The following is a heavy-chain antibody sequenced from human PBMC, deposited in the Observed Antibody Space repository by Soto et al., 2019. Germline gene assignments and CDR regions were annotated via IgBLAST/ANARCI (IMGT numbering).Heavy chain of an antibody. CDR2: INPNSGGT. J-gene: IGHJ3*02. CDR1: GYTFTGYY. Sequence: ASVKVSCKASGYTFTGYYMHWVRQAPGQGLDWMGWINPNSGGTNYAQKFQGWVTMTRDTSISTAYMELSRLRSDDTAVYYCARSSTVVQNDAFDIWGQGTMVTVSS. V-gene: IGHV1-2*04. CDR3: ARSSTVVQNDAFDI. D-gene: IGHD2-15*01.